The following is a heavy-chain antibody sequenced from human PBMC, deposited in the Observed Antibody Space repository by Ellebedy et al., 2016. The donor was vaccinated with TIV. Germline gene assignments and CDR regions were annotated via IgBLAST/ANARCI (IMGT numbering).Heavy chain of an antibody. J-gene: IGHJ4*02. Sequence: GESLKISXEASGFTFSRYWMNWVRQAPGNGLEWVATIKEDGSVKKYLDSVKGRFTISRDNAKNSLDLQMDSLRAEDTAVYYCVRGGQIVASIWGQGTLVTVSS. V-gene: IGHV3-7*01. CDR3: VRGGQIVASI. CDR2: IKEDGSVK. D-gene: IGHD5-12*01. CDR1: GFTFSRYW.